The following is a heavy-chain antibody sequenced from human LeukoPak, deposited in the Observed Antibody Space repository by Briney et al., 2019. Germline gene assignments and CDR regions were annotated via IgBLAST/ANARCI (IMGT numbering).Heavy chain of an antibody. D-gene: IGHD3-22*01. CDR1: GGTFSSYA. V-gene: IGHV1-69*04. CDR3: ATEDSSAPAGPDY. Sequence: SEKVSRKASGGTFSSYAISWVRQAPGQGREWMGRIIPILGIANYAQKFQGRVTITADKSTSTAYMELSSLRSEDTAVYYCATEDSSAPAGPDYWGQGTLVTVSS. J-gene: IGHJ4*02. CDR2: IIPILGIA.